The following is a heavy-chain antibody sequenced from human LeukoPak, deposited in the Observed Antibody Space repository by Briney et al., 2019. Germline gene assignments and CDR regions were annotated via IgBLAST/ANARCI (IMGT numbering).Heavy chain of an antibody. D-gene: IGHD2-15*01. CDR3: ARQAGNCSGGSCYSGHYWVLDV. J-gene: IGHJ6*04. CDR2: ISSSSSYI. V-gene: IGHV3-21*04. Sequence: GGSLRLSCAASGFTFSSYSMNWVRQAPGKGLEWVSSISSSSSYIYYADSVKGRLTISRDNAKNSLYLQMNSLRAEDTALYYCARQAGNCSGGSCYSGHYWVLDVWGKGTTVTVSS. CDR1: GFTFSSYS.